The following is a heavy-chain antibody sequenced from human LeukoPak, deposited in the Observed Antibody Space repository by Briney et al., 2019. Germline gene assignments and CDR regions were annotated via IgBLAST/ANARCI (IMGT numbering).Heavy chain of an antibody. Sequence: GGSLRLSCAASGFTFSSYAMSWVRQAPGKGLEWVSAISGSGGNTYYADSVKGRFTISRDNSKNTLYLQMNSLRAEDTAVYYCARVNYGGNSFSDYWGQGTLVTVSS. V-gene: IGHV3-23*01. CDR2: ISGSGGNT. D-gene: IGHD4-23*01. CDR3: ARVNYGGNSFSDY. CDR1: GFTFSSYA. J-gene: IGHJ4*02.